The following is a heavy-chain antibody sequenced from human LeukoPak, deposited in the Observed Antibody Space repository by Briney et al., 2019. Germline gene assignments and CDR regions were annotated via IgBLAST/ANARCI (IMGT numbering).Heavy chain of an antibody. Sequence: ASVKVSCKASGYTFTSYYMRWVRRAPGQGLEWMGIINPSGGSTSYAQKFQGRVTMTRDTSTSKVYMELSSLRSEDTAVYYCARTRGYGMDVWGQGTTVTVSS. CDR3: ARTRGYGMDV. CDR1: GYTFTSYY. J-gene: IGHJ6*02. CDR2: INPSGGST. D-gene: IGHD2-2*01. V-gene: IGHV1-46*01.